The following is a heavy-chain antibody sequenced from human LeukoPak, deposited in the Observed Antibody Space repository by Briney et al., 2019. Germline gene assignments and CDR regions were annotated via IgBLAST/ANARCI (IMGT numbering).Heavy chain of an antibody. Sequence: GGSLRLSCAASGFSFSSQWMSWVRQAPGKGLEWVAIVNQGGTGKYYVDSVKGRFTISRDNAENSLYLQMNSLRAEDTAVYYCVGSGSYLFDYGGQGTLVTVSS. D-gene: IGHD3-10*01. CDR2: VNQGGTGK. CDR3: VGSGSYLFDY. CDR1: GFSFSSQW. V-gene: IGHV3-7*01. J-gene: IGHJ4*02.